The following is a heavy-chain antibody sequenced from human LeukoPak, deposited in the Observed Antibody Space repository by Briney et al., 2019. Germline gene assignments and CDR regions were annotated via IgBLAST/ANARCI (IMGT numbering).Heavy chain of an antibody. CDR2: IYSGGST. CDR1: GLTVSKNY. J-gene: IGHJ4*02. Sequence: GRSLRLSCAASGLTVSKNYMSWVRQAPGKGLESVSVIYSGGSTYYADSVRGRFAISRDNAKSSLYLQMNNLRAEDTAVYYCARDGGAMGSMTYYYDSSGSPFAYWGQGTLVTVSS. CDR3: ARDGGAMGSMTYYYDSSGSPFAY. V-gene: IGHV3-53*01. D-gene: IGHD3-22*01.